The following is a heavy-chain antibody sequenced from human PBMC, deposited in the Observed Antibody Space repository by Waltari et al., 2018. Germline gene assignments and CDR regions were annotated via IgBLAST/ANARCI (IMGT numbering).Heavy chain of an antibody. Sequence: EVQLVESGGGLVQPGGSLRLSCAASGFPFSSYSMNWVRQAQGKGLEWVSYISSSSSTIYYADSVKGRFTISRDNAKNSLYLQMNSLRAEDTAVYYCARGSSLGGNPYAFDIWGQGTMVTVSS. V-gene: IGHV3-48*04. CDR2: ISSSSSTI. D-gene: IGHD2-15*01. J-gene: IGHJ3*02. CDR3: ARGSSLGGNPYAFDI. CDR1: GFPFSSYS.